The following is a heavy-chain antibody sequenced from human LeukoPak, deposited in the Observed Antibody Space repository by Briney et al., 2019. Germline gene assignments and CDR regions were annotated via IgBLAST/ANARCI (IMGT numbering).Heavy chain of an antibody. D-gene: IGHD1-26*01. J-gene: IGHJ4*02. CDR3: AKYGPQDSGSSHFDY. Sequence: GGSLRLSCAASGFTFSSYWMSWVRQAPGKGLEWVANIKQDGSEKYYVDSVKGRFTISRDNAKNSLYLQMNSLRAEDTAIYYCAKYGPQDSGSSHFDYWGQGALVTVSS. CDR2: IKQDGSEK. V-gene: IGHV3-7*03. CDR1: GFTFSSYW.